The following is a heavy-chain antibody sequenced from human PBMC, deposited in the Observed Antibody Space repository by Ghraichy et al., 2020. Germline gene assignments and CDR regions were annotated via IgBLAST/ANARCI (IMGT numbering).Heavy chain of an antibody. V-gene: IGHV3-23*01. D-gene: IGHD4-23*01. CDR3: AKDHGGNSWEVDY. CDR1: GFTFSSSA. Sequence: GGSLRLSCAASGFTFSSSAMSWVRQAPGKGLEWVSAIVGSGSKTYYADSVKGRFTISRDNSKNMLYLQMNSLRAEDTALYYCAKDHGGNSWEVDYWGQGTLVTVSS. CDR2: IVGSGSKT. J-gene: IGHJ4*02.